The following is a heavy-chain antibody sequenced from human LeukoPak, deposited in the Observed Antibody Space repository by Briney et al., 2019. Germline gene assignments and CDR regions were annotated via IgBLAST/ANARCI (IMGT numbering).Heavy chain of an antibody. D-gene: IGHD5-12*01. CDR2: MNPNSGNT. V-gene: IGHV1-8*01. CDR1: GYTFTSYD. CDR3: ARGVYSGYDRDY. Sequence: ASVKVSCKASGYTFTSYDINWARQATGQGLEWMGWMNPNSGNTGHAQKFQGRVTMTRNTSISTAYMELSSLRSEDTAVYYCARGVYSGYDRDYWGQGTLVTVSS. J-gene: IGHJ4*02.